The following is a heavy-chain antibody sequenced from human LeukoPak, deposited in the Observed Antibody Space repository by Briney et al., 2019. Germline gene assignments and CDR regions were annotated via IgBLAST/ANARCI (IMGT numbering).Heavy chain of an antibody. D-gene: IGHD2-2*01. CDR2: INHSGST. Sequence: SETLSLTCTVSGGSISSSSYYWGWIRQPPGKGLEWIGEINHSGSTNYNPSLKSRVTISVDTSKNQFSLKLSSVTAADTAVYYCARGVPVYFDLWGRGTLVTVSS. CDR1: GGSISSSSYY. J-gene: IGHJ2*01. CDR3: ARGVPVYFDL. V-gene: IGHV4-39*07.